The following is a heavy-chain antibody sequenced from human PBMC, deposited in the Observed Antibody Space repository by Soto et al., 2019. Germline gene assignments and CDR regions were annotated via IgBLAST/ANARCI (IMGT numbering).Heavy chain of an antibody. CDR3: ARDDEGGSYCDLGY. CDR2: ISGSGGST. CDR1: GFTFSDYY. V-gene: IGHV3-23*01. Sequence: PGGSLRLSCAASGFTFSDYYMSWVRQAPGKGLEWVSAISGSGGSTYYADSVKGRFTISRDNSKNTLYLQMNSLRTEDTAVYYCARDDEGGSYCDLGYWGQGTLVTVSS. D-gene: IGHD3-10*01. J-gene: IGHJ4*02.